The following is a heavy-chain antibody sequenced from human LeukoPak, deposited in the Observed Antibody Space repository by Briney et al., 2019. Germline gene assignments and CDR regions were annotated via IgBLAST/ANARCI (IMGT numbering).Heavy chain of an antibody. CDR1: GGSISSSSYY. CDR3: ARDNGDSFDY. CDR2: IYYSGST. Sequence: PSETLSLTCTVSGGSISSSSYYWGWIRQPPGKGLEWIGSIYYSGSTYYNPSLKSRVTMSVDTSKNQFSLKLSSVTAADTAVYYCARDNGDSFDYWGQGTLVTVSS. J-gene: IGHJ4*02. V-gene: IGHV4-39*07. D-gene: IGHD4-17*01.